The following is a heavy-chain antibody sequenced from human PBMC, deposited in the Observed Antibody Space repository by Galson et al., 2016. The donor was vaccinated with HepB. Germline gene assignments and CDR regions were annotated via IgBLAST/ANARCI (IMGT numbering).Heavy chain of an antibody. CDR3: AHIPYSNGWYYFDY. V-gene: IGHV2-5*02. D-gene: IGHD6-19*01. CDR2: IYWDDDK. Sequence: ALVKPTQTLTLTCTFSGFSLRTSGVGMGWIRQPPGKALEWLALIYWDDDKRYSPSLESRLTITRGAAKNQVVLTMTDMDPVDTATYYCAHIPYSNGWYYFDYWGQGTLVPVSA. J-gene: IGHJ4*02. CDR1: GFSLRTSGVG.